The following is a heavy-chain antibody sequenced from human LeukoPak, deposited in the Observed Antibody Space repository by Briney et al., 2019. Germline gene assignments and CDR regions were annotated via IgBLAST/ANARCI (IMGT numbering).Heavy chain of an antibody. CDR1: GGTFSSYA. V-gene: IGHV1-69*06. D-gene: IGHD6-13*01. CDR2: IIPIFGTA. Sequence: SVKVSCKASGGTFSSYAISWVRQAPGQGLEWMGGIIPIFGTANYAQKFQDRVTITADKSTSTAYMELSSLRSEGTAVYYCARVVGLTGYSSSWYSGYYYYMDVWGKGTTVTVSS. CDR3: ARVVGLTGYSSSWYSGYYYYMDV. J-gene: IGHJ6*03.